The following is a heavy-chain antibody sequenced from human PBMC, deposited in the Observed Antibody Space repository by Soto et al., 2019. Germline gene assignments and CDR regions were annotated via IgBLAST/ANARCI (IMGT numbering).Heavy chain of an antibody. V-gene: IGHV4-59*03. CDR1: GGSNSNYY. Sequence: PSETLSLTCTVSGGSNSNYYWTWVRQSPGKGLEWVGYIHYSGRTQYNPSLESRVTISADTSKKQFSLKVNFLTAAATAVYHCAWAAMGGSSWPFAYWGQGTLVTVSS. CDR3: AWAAMGGSSWPFAY. D-gene: IGHD6-13*01. J-gene: IGHJ4*02. CDR2: IHYSGRT.